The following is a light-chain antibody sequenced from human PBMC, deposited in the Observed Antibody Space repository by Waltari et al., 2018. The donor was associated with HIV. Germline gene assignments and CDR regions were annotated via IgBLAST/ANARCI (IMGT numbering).Light chain of an antibody. CDR1: SSDIGDYDF. CDR2: EVR. CDR3: CSYAGRSTFVL. J-gene: IGLJ2*01. V-gene: IGLV2-23*02. Sequence: QSALTQPASVSGSPGQSITISCTGSSSDIGDYDFVSWYQQHPGKAPKLIIFEVRNRPSGISNRFSGSKSGNMASLTISGLQAEDEAFYHCCSYAGRSTFVLFGGGTKLTVL.